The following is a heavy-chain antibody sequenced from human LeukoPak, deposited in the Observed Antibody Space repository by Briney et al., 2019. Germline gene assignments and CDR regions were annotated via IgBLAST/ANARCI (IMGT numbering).Heavy chain of an antibody. Sequence: ASVKVSCKASGGTFISYAISWVRQAPGQGLEWMGGIIPIFGTANYAQKFQGRVTITADESTSTAYMELSSLRSEDTAVYYCARAGGQTVVPAAMAWVYYYYYGMDVWGQGTTVTVSS. CDR1: GGTFISYA. J-gene: IGHJ6*02. CDR3: ARAGGQTVVPAAMAWVYYYYYGMDV. V-gene: IGHV1-69*13. CDR2: IIPIFGTA. D-gene: IGHD2-2*01.